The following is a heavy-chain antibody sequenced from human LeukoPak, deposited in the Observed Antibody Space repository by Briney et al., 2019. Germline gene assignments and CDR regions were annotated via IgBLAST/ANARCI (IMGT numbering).Heavy chain of an antibody. J-gene: IGHJ4*02. D-gene: IGHD3-22*01. V-gene: IGHV4-30-4*08. Sequence: SETLSLTCTVSGGSISSGDYYWSWIRQPPGKGLEWIGYIYYSGSTYYNPSLKSRVTISVDTPKNQFSLKLSSVTAADTAVYYCARVSHYDSSGYYYFDYWGQGTLVTVSS. CDR2: IYYSGST. CDR3: ARVSHYDSSGYYYFDY. CDR1: GGSISSGDYY.